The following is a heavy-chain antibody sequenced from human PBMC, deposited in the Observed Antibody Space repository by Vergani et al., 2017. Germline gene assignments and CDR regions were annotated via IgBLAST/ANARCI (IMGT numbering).Heavy chain of an antibody. CDR2: IIPIFGTT. CDR1: GGTFSSNS. D-gene: IGHD3-22*01. V-gene: IGHV1-69*18. CDR3: ARSSGYYSYYFDF. J-gene: IGHJ4*02. Sequence: QVQLVQSGAEVKKPGSSVKVSCKASGGTFSSNSISWVRQAPGQGLGWMGRIIPIFGTTSYARKFQGRVTILADESTSTAYMELSSLSSEDTAVYYCARSSGYYSYYFDFWGQGTLVTVSS.